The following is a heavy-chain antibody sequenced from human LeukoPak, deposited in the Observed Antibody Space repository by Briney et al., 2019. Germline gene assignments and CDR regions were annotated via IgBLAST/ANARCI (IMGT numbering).Heavy chain of an antibody. V-gene: IGHV1-2*02. CDR2: ITPTGGT. CDR1: RYTFTSYA. D-gene: IGHD5-24*01. CDR3: ARDRYGDGFAHFDY. J-gene: IGHJ4*02. Sequence: ASVKVSCKASRYTFTSYAMHGVRQAPGQGLEWMGWITPTGGTNYPQKCRGRVAMTRDTSITTAYMDLSRLTSADTAVYYCARDRYGDGFAHFDYGGRGALVTVSS.